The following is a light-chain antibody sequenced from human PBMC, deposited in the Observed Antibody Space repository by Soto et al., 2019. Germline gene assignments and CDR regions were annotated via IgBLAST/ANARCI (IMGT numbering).Light chain of an antibody. V-gene: IGKV3-20*01. CDR3: QQYGYLGT. J-gene: IGKJ1*01. Sequence: EVLLAQSPGTLPLSRGERSTSSCRTSQTLSSSFLAWYQQTPGQAPRLRIYDTSNRAIDIPDRFSGSGSGTDFTLTISRLEPEDFAVYYCQQYGYLGTFGQGTKVDIK. CDR1: QTLSSSF. CDR2: DTS.